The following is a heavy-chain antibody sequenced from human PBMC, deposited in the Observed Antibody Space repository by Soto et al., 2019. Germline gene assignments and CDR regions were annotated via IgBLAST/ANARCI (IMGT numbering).Heavy chain of an antibody. Sequence: GASVKVSCKASGYTFTSYDINWVRQATGQGLEWMGWINPNNGNTGYAEKFRGRVTMTRSTSISTAYMELSSLRSDDTAVYFCARTSSGTRGGFDPWGQGTLVTVSS. CDR1: GYTFTSYD. CDR3: ARTSSGTRGGFDP. CDR2: INPNNGNT. V-gene: IGHV1-8*01. J-gene: IGHJ5*02. D-gene: IGHD1-1*01.